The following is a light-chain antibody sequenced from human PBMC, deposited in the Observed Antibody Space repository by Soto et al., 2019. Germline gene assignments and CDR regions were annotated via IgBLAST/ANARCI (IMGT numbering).Light chain of an antibody. CDR1: SSDVGSYNL. J-gene: IGLJ2*01. CDR3: FSYAGSSTFVV. V-gene: IGLV2-23*01. CDR2: EGS. Sequence: QSVLTQPASVSGSPGQSITISCTGTSSDVGSYNLVSWYQQHPGKAPKLMIYEGSKLPLGVSNRFSGSKSGNTASLTISGLQAEDEADYYCFSYAGSSTFVVFGGGTKLTVL.